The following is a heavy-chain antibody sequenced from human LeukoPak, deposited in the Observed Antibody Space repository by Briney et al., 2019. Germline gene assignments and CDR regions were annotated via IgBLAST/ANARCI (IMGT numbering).Heavy chain of an antibody. Sequence: ASVKVSCKASGGTFSSYAISWVRQAPGQGLEWMGGIIPIFGTANYAQKFQGRVTITADKSTSTAYMELSSLRSEDTAVYYCARGDKYCGGDCYSLYFDYWGQGTLVTVSS. D-gene: IGHD2-21*02. CDR2: IIPIFGTA. CDR1: GGTFSSYA. V-gene: IGHV1-69*06. J-gene: IGHJ4*02. CDR3: ARGDKYCGGDCYSLYFDY.